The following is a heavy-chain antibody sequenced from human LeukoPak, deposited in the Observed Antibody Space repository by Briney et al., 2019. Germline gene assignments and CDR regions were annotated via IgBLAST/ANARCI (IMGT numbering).Heavy chain of an antibody. D-gene: IGHD6-19*01. CDR2: ISSSGSPI. CDR1: GGSISSDSYF. Sequence: LSLTCTVSGGSISSDSYFWGWIRQPPGKGLEWISYISSSGSPIYYADSVKGRFIISRDNAKDSLYLQMNSLRVEDTAVYYCTRDPASISVTGPGYWGQGTLVTVSS. J-gene: IGHJ4*02. CDR3: TRDPASISVTGPGY. V-gene: IGHV3-11*04.